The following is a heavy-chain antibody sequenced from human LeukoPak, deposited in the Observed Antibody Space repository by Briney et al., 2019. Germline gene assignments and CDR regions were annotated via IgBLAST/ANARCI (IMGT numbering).Heavy chain of an antibody. CDR2: IYYSGST. V-gene: IGHV4-61*01. CDR3: ARDMAGTPYYYGMDV. J-gene: IGHJ6*04. D-gene: IGHD6-19*01. CDR1: LGSLSRGRYY. Sequence: SETLSLTCTVCLGSLSRGRYYWLWMRQPPGEGGEWIGYIYYSGSTNYNPSLKSRVTISVDTSKNQFSLKLSSVTAADTAVYYCARDMAGTPYYYGMDVWGKGTTVTVSS.